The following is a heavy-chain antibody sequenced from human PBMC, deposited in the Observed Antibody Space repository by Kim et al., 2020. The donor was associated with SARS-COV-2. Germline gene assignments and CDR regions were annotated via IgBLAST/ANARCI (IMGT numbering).Heavy chain of an antibody. V-gene: IGHV3-33*05. CDR3: ARDIPHSGSYYSWFDP. CDR2: ISYDGSNK. CDR1: GFTFSSYG. J-gene: IGHJ5*02. D-gene: IGHD3-10*01. Sequence: GGSLRLSCAASGFTFSSYGMHWVRQAPGKGLEWVAVISYDGSNKYYADSVKGRFTISRDNSKNTLYLQMNSLRAEDTAVYYCARDIPHSGSYYSWFDPWGQGTLVTVSS.